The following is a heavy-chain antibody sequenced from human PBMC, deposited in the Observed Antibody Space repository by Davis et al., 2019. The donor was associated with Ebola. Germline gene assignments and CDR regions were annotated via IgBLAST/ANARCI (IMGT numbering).Heavy chain of an antibody. CDR1: GFTFNQYA. CDR3: ARWGTYSSSSGTYYYYYGMDV. V-gene: IGHV3-23*01. CDR2: ITSSGGST. D-gene: IGHD6-6*01. Sequence: GGSLRLSCAASGFTFNQYAMTWVRQAPGKGLEWVSAITSSGGSTYYGDSVKGRFAISRDNAKNSLYLQMNSLRAEDTAVYYCARWGTYSSSSGTYYYYYGMDVWGQGTMVTVSS. J-gene: IGHJ6*02.